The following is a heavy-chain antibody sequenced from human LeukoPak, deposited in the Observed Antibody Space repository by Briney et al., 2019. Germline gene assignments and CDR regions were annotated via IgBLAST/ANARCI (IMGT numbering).Heavy chain of an antibody. CDR2: IYTSGST. J-gene: IGHJ2*01. CDR3: ARERGGYNYWYFDL. V-gene: IGHV4-61*02. D-gene: IGHD5-24*01. Sequence: SETLSLTCTVSGGSISSSSYYWGWIRQPPGKGLEWIGRIYTSGSTNYNPSLKSRVTISVDTSKNQLSLKLSSVTAADTAVYYCARERGGYNYWYFDLWGRGTLVTVSS. CDR1: GGSISSSSYY.